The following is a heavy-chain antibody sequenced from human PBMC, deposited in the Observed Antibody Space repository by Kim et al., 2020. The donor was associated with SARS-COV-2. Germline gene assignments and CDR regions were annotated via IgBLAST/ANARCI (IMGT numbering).Heavy chain of an antibody. CDR3: AKDYGYCSSTSCYAGTVDY. Sequence: GRFTISRDNSKNTLYLQMNSLRAEDTAVYYCAKDYGYCSSTSCYAGTVDYWGQGTLVTVSS. D-gene: IGHD2-2*01. V-gene: IGHV3-33*06. J-gene: IGHJ4*02.